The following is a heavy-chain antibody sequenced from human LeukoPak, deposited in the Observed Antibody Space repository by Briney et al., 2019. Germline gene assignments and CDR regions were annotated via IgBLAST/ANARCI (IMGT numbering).Heavy chain of an antibody. CDR2: LYYSGST. CDR3: ARGLGSRYYFNS. V-gene: IGHV4-59*01. CDR1: GGSISNYY. Sequence: PSETLSLTCSVSGGSISNYYWSWIRQPPGKGLEWIGYLYYSGSTNYNPSLKSRVTISGDTSKNQFSLKLTSVTAADTAVYYCARGLGSRYYFNSWGQGTLVIVSS. J-gene: IGHJ4*02. D-gene: IGHD3-10*01.